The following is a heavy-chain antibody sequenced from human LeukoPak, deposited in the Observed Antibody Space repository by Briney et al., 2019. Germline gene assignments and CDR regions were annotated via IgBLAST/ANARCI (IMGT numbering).Heavy chain of an antibody. CDR1: GYNFISYW. Sequence: GESLKISCKVSGYNFISYWIGWVRQMPGKGLEWMGIIYPGDSDTRYSPFFQGQVTISADKSISTAYLQWSSLRASDTAMYYCARRIGGYCSTTSCPNGAFDIWGQGTVVTVSS. D-gene: IGHD2-2*01. CDR2: IYPGDSDT. J-gene: IGHJ3*02. CDR3: ARRIGGYCSTTSCPNGAFDI. V-gene: IGHV5-51*01.